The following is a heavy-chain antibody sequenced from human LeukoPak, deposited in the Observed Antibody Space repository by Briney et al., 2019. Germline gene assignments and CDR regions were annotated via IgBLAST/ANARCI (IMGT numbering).Heavy chain of an antibody. D-gene: IGHD4-23*01. CDR1: GYTFTSYG. V-gene: IGHV1-18*01. Sequence: GASVKVSCKASGYTFTSYGISWVRQAPGQGLEWMGWISAYNGNTNYAQKLQGRVTMTRDTSTSTVYMELSSLRSEDTAVYYCARTTGPMTTVATGAFDIWGQGTMVTVSS. CDR3: ARTTGPMTTVATGAFDI. J-gene: IGHJ3*02. CDR2: ISAYNGNT.